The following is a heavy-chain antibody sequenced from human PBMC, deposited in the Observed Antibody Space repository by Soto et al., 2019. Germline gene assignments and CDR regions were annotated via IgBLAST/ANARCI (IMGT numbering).Heavy chain of an antibody. D-gene: IGHD6-13*01. Sequence: QVQLQQWGAGLLKPSETLSLTCAVYGGSFSGYYWSWIRQPPGKGLEWIGEINHSGSTNYNPSLKSRVTISVDTSKNQFSLKLSSVTAADTAVYYCARVGVAAAGNIWGQGTMVTVSS. CDR3: ARVGVAAAGNI. V-gene: IGHV4-34*01. J-gene: IGHJ3*02. CDR1: GGSFSGYY. CDR2: INHSGST.